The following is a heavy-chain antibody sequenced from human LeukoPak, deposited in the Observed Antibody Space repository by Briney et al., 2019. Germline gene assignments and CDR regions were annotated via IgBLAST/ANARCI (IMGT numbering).Heavy chain of an antibody. V-gene: IGHV4-39*07. CDR1: GGSISSSSYY. J-gene: IGHJ6*03. Sequence: SETLSLTCTVSGGSISSSSYYWGWIRQPPGKGLEWIGNIYYSGSTYYNPSLKSRVTISVDTSKNQFSLKLSSVTAADTAVYYCARASKGYSGYDERGYYYYYMDVWGKGTTVTVSS. CDR3: ARASKGYSGYDERGYYYYYMDV. D-gene: IGHD5-12*01. CDR2: IYYSGST.